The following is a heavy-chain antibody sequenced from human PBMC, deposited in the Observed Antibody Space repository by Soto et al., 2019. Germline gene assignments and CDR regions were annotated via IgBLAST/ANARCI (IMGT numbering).Heavy chain of an antibody. CDR2: IYYSGST. CDR3: ARGGLDGGNSLDY. J-gene: IGHJ4*02. V-gene: IGHV4-59*01. Sequence: SETLSLTCTVSGGSISSYYWSWIRQPPGKGLEWIGYIYYSGSTNYNPSLKSRVTISVDTSKNQFSLKLSSVTAADTAVYYCARGGLDGGNSLDYWGQGTLGTVSS. D-gene: IGHD2-21*02. CDR1: GGSISSYY.